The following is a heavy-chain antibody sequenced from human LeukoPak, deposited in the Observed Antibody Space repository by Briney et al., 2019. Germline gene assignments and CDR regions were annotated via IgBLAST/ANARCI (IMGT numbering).Heavy chain of an antibody. V-gene: IGHV3-9*01. CDR1: GFTFHDHA. J-gene: IGHJ3*01. CDR3: ARDDAFDL. CDR2: LGWDGGSI. Sequence: GGSLRLSCEASGFTFHDHAMHWVRQAPGKGLEWVSGLGWDGGSIGYADSVKGRFTISRDNAKKSLYLQMNSLAVEDTALYYCARDDAFDLWGQGAMVTVSS.